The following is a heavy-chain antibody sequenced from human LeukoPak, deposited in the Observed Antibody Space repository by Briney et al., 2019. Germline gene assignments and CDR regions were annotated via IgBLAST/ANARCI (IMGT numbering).Heavy chain of an antibody. Sequence: GGSLRLSCAASGFIFSSYSMDWVRQAPGKGLEWVSIIYPGGSTYYADSVKGRFTFSRDVSKNTLYFLQMNSLRAEDTALYYCARFRMTLDAFDIWGQGTMVTVSS. CDR2: IYPGGST. J-gene: IGHJ3*02. V-gene: IGHV3-53*01. D-gene: IGHD2-15*01. CDR1: GFIFSSYS. CDR3: ARFRMTLDAFDI.